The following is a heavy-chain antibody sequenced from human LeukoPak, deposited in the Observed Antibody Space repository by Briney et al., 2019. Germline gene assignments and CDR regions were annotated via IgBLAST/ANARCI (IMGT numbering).Heavy chain of an antibody. CDR1: GFSFSSNT. J-gene: IGHJ6*02. CDR3: AREGGTIYYYFGMDV. CDR2: ISSSSTYI. Sequence: GGSLRLSCAASGFSFSSNTMNWVRQAPGKGLEWVSSISSSSTYIYYADSLKGRFTISRDNAKNSLYLQMNSLRAEDTAVYYCAREGGTIYYYFGMDVWGQGTAVTVSS. V-gene: IGHV3-21*01. D-gene: IGHD3-16*01.